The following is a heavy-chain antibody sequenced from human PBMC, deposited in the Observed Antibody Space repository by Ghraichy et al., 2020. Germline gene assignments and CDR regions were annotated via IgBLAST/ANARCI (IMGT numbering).Heavy chain of an antibody. J-gene: IGHJ5*02. CDR3: ARGRFLEFMGWFDP. V-gene: IGHV4-34*01. D-gene: IGHD3-3*01. CDR1: GGSFSGYY. CDR2: INHSGST. Sequence: SETLSLTCAVYGGSFSGYYWSWIRQPPGKGLEWIGEINHSGSTNYNPSLKSRVTISVDTSKNQFSLKLSSVTAADTAVYYCARGRFLEFMGWFDPWGQGTLVTVSS.